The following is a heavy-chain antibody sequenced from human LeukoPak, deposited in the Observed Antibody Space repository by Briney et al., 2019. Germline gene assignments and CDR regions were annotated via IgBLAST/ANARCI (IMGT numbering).Heavy chain of an antibody. V-gene: IGHV3-30*03. CDR2: ISYDGSNK. Sequence: GGSLRLSCAASGFTFSSYGMHWVRQAPGKGLEWVAVISYDGSNKYYADSVKGRFTISRDNAKNSLYLQMSSLRAEDTAVYYCARAESYFDYWGQGTQVTVSS. CDR1: GFTFSSYG. CDR3: ARAESYFDY. J-gene: IGHJ4*02.